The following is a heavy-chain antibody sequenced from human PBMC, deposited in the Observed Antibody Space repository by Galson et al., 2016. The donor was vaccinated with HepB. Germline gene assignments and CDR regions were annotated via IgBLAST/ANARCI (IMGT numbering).Heavy chain of an antibody. Sequence: SLRLSCAGSGFTFSSYRMHWVRQAPGKGLVWVSRINSDGSSTSYADSVKGRFTISRDNAKNTLYLQMNSLRAEDTAVYYCARRMATITSFDYWGQGTLVTVSS. CDR3: ARRMATITSFDY. V-gene: IGHV3-74*01. D-gene: IGHD5-24*01. CDR1: GFTFSSYR. CDR2: INSDGSST. J-gene: IGHJ4*02.